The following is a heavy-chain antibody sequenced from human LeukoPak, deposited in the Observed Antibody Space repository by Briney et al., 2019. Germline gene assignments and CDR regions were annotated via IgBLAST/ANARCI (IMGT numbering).Heavy chain of an antibody. CDR3: ARGADNYYYYQYMDV. CDR1: GFTFSSYS. Sequence: GGSLRLSCAASGFTFSSYSMNWVRQAPGKGLEWVSSISTSSIYMYYADSLKGRFTVSRDNAKNSLFLQIDSLSAEDTALYYCARGADNYYYYQYMDVWGKGTTVTVSS. V-gene: IGHV3-21*01. CDR2: ISTSSIYM. D-gene: IGHD1-1*01. J-gene: IGHJ6*03.